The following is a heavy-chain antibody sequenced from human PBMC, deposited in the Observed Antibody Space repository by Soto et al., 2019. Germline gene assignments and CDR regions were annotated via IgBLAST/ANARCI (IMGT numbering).Heavy chain of an antibody. D-gene: IGHD6-13*01. Sequence: HPRGSLRLSCTASGFTFNSHPMTWVRQAPGKGLEWVSGLSDSGSSTYYADSVKGRFTISRDNFMNTVYLQMNTLRVEDTAVYYCAKVCRSWYSGFFDLCGQGYRVTVSS. J-gene: IGHJ4*02. CDR3: AKVCRSWYSGFFDL. V-gene: IGHV3-23*01. CDR2: LSDSGSST. CDR1: GFTFNSHP.